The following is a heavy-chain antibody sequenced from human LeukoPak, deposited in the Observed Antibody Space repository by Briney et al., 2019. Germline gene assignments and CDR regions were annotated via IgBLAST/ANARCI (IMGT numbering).Heavy chain of an antibody. D-gene: IGHD1-1*01. CDR1: GGSISSSSYY. Sequence: SETLSLTCTVSGGSISSSSYYWGWIRQPAGKGLEWIGRIYTSGSTNYNPSLKSRVTMSIDTSMNQFSLKLSSVTAADTAVYYCARGDETTGIFDYWGQGTLVTV. CDR2: IYTSGST. V-gene: IGHV4-61*02. CDR3: ARGDETTGIFDY. J-gene: IGHJ4*02.